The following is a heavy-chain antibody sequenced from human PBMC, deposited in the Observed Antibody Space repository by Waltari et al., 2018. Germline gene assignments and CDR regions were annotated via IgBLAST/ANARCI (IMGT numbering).Heavy chain of an antibody. CDR2: IYTSGST. V-gene: IGHV4-61*09. J-gene: IGHJ4*02. D-gene: IGHD5-18*01. CDR1: GGSVSSGTYY. CDR3: ARGVDTSITFDH. Sequence: QVQLQESGPELVKPSQTLSLTCSVSGGSVSSGTYYRSWIRQPAGKGLEWIGYIYTSGSTKYNPSLKSRVTISMETSENQFSLKMNSVTAADTAVYYCARGVDTSITFDHWGQGTLVTVSS.